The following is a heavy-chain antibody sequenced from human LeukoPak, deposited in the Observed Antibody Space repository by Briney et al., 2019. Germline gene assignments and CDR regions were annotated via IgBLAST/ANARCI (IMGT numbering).Heavy chain of an antibody. D-gene: IGHD3-22*01. CDR2: IIPILGIA. CDR1: GGTFSSYA. J-gene: IGHJ5*02. Sequence: SVKVSCKASGGTFSSYAISWVRQAPGQGLEWMGRIIPILGIANYAQKFQGRVTITADKSTSTACMELSSLRSEDTAVYYCASRAYDSSGYYPKTNWFDPWGQGTLVTVSS. CDR3: ASRAYDSSGYYPKTNWFDP. V-gene: IGHV1-69*04.